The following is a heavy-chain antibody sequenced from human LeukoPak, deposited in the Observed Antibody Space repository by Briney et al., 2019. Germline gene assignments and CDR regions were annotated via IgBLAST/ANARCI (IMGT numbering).Heavy chain of an antibody. J-gene: IGHJ4*02. CDR3: AKSRSSGSYCIDY. CDR1: GFTFSSYA. D-gene: IGHD3-10*01. Sequence: PGGSLRLSCAASGFTFSSYAMHWVRQAPGKGLEWVAVISYDGSNKYYADSVKGRFTISRDNSKSTLSLQMNSLRAEDTAVYYCAKSRSSGSYCIDYWGQGTLVTVSS. V-gene: IGHV3-30-3*02. CDR2: ISYDGSNK.